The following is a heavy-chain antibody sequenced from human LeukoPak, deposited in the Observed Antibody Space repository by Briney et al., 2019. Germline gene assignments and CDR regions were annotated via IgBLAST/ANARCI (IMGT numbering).Heavy chain of an antibody. Sequence: GASVKVSCKASGYTFTSYDINWVRQATGQGLEWMGWMNPNNGNTGYAQKFQGRVTITRNTSISTAYMELSSLRSEDTAVYYCARTRLERRGYYYYYYMDAWGKGTTVTVSS. CDR2: MNPNNGNT. V-gene: IGHV1-8*03. CDR3: ARTRLERRGYYYYYYMDA. J-gene: IGHJ6*03. CDR1: GYTFTSYD. D-gene: IGHD1-1*01.